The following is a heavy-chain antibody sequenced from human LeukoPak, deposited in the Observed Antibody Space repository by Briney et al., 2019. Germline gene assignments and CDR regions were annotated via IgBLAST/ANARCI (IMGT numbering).Heavy chain of an antibody. CDR3: ARAYYYDSSGYGGADY. Sequence: ASVKVSCKASGYTFTSYDINWVRQATGQGLEWMGWMNPNSGNTGYAQKFQGRVTMTRNTSISTAYMELSSLRSEDTAVYYCARAYYYDSSGYGGADYWGLGTLVTVSS. D-gene: IGHD3-22*01. CDR2: MNPNSGNT. J-gene: IGHJ4*02. CDR1: GYTFTSYD. V-gene: IGHV1-8*01.